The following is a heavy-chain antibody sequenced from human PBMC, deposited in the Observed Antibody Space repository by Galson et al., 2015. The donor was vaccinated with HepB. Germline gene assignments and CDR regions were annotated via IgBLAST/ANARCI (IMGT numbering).Heavy chain of an antibody. J-gene: IGHJ3*02. D-gene: IGHD3/OR15-3a*01. CDR2: INWNSGSP. CDR3: AREGLRHGAIDI. CDR1: GFTFGDYG. V-gene: IGHV3-20*04. Sequence: SLRLSCAASGFTFGDYGMSWVRQAPGKGLEWVSGINWNSGSPSYADSVKGRVTISRDNGANSLFLQMNSLRPEDTAVYYCAREGLRHGAIDIWGQGTMVTVSP.